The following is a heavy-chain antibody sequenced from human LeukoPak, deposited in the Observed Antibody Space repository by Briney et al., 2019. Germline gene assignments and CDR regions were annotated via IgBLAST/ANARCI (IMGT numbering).Heavy chain of an antibody. CDR2: INPNSGGT. J-gene: IGHJ3*02. CDR1: GYTFTGYY. CDR3: ARGPLVGAIKGNAFDI. D-gene: IGHD1-26*01. Sequence: ASVKVSCKASGYTFTGYYMHWVRQAPGQGLEWMGWINPNSGGTNYAQKFQGRVTMTRDTSISTAYMELSRLRSDDTAVYYCARGPLVGAIKGNAFDIWGQGTMVTVSS. V-gene: IGHV1-2*02.